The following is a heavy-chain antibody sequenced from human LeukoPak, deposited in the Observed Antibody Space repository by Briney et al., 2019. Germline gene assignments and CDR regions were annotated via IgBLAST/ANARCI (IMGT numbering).Heavy chain of an antibody. Sequence: ASVKVSCKASGYTFTGYYMHWVRQAPGQGLEWMGRINPNSGGTNYAQKFQGRVTMTRDTSISTAYMELSSLRSEDTAVYYCARDLKGHSSSWYYFDYWGQGTLVTVSS. CDR1: GYTFTGYY. D-gene: IGHD6-13*01. V-gene: IGHV1-2*06. CDR3: ARDLKGHSSSWYYFDY. CDR2: INPNSGGT. J-gene: IGHJ4*02.